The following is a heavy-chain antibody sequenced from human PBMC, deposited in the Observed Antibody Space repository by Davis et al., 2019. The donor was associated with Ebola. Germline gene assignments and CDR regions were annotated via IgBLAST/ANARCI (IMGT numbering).Heavy chain of an antibody. J-gene: IGHJ4*02. CDR1: GFTVSSNY. CDR2: IYSGGST. D-gene: IGHD2-15*01. V-gene: IGHV3-53*01. CDR3: AKDGYSGGTCRYRDF. Sequence: GESLKISCAASGFTVSSNYMSWVRQAPGKGLEWVSVIYSGGSTYYADSVKGRFTISRDNSKNTLYVQMNSLRAEDTAVYYCAKDGYSGGTCRYRDFWGQGTLVTVSS.